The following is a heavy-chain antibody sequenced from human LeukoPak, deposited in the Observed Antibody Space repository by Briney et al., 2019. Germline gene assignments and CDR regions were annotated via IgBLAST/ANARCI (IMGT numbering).Heavy chain of an antibody. CDR1: GYSFISYW. D-gene: IGHD4-17*01. Sequence: GESPQISCKGSGYSFISYWIGWVRQLPGKGLEWMGIIYPGDSDTRYSPSFQGQVTISADKSISTAYLQWSSLRASDTALYYCARHLHSTVTTDGYFDYWGQGTLVTVSS. J-gene: IGHJ4*02. CDR2: IYPGDSDT. CDR3: ARHLHSTVTTDGYFDY. V-gene: IGHV5-51*01.